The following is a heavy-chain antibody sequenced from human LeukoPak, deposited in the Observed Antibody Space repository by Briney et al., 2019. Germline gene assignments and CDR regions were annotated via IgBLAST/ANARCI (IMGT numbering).Heavy chain of an antibody. CDR1: GFTFSNYW. J-gene: IGHJ4*02. Sequence: TGRSLRLSCAASGFTFSNYWMSWVRQAPGKGLEWVANIIQDGSDKNYVDSVKGRFIISRDNAKNSLYLQLNSLRGEDTAVYYCARTDWGRFDYWGQGTLVTVSS. CDR3: ARTDWGRFDY. CDR2: IIQDGSDK. V-gene: IGHV3-7*04. D-gene: IGHD3-16*01.